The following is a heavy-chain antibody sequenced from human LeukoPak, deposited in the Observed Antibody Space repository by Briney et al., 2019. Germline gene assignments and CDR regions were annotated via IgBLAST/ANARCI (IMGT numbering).Heavy chain of an antibody. Sequence: SVKVSCKASGGTFSSYAISWVRQAPGQGLEWMGRIIPIFGTANYAQKFQGRVTITTDESTSTAYMELSSLRSEDTAVYYCAREIDYGGNSGSFDYWGQGTLVTVSS. D-gene: IGHD4-23*01. V-gene: IGHV1-69*05. CDR2: IIPIFGTA. J-gene: IGHJ4*02. CDR1: GGTFSSYA. CDR3: AREIDYGGNSGSFDY.